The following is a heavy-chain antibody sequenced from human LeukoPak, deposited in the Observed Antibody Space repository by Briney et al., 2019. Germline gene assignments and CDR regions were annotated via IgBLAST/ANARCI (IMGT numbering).Heavy chain of an antibody. CDR1: GYTFTSYA. Sequence: PRASVKVSCKASGYTFTSYAMNWVRQAPGQGLEWMGWINTNTGNPTYAQGFTGRFVFSLDTSVSTAYLQISSLKAEDTAVYYCAREGGLTQNSGLGYYYGSGSYSNDYWGQGTLVTVSS. CDR3: AREGGLTQNSGLGYYYGSGSYSNDY. V-gene: IGHV7-4-1*02. CDR2: INTNTGNP. D-gene: IGHD3-10*01. J-gene: IGHJ4*02.